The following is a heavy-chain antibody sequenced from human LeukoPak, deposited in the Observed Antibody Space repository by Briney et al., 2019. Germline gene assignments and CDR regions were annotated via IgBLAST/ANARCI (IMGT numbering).Heavy chain of an antibody. CDR1: GGTFSSYP. D-gene: IGHD3-22*01. CDR2: IIPIFGTA. CDR3: AREDPYVSYRYDSSGPFDY. Sequence: SVKVSCKASGGTFSSYPISWVRQAPGQGLAWMGGIIPIFGTANYAQKFQGRVTITADESTSTAYMELSSLRSEDTAVYYCAREDPYVSYRYDSSGPFDYWGQGTLVTVSS. J-gene: IGHJ4*02. V-gene: IGHV1-69*13.